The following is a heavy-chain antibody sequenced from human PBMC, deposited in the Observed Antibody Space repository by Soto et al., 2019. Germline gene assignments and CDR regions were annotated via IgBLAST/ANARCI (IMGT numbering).Heavy chain of an antibody. Sequence: XSVKVSCKASVYTFTSYDINWVRQATGQGLEWMGWMNPNSGNTGYAQKFQGRVTMTRNTSISTSYMELSSLRSEDTAVYYCARRGYSSGWSKGMDLWGQGTTVTVSS. CDR3: ARRGYSSGWSKGMDL. J-gene: IGHJ6*02. D-gene: IGHD6-19*01. V-gene: IGHV1-8*01. CDR2: MNPNSGNT. CDR1: VYTFTSYD.